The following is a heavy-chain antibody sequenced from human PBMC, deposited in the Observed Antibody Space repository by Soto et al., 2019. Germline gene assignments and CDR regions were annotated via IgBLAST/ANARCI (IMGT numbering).Heavy chain of an antibody. Sequence: GGSLRLSCAASGFTFSDYYMSWIRQAPGKGLEWVSYISSSGSTIYYADSVKGRFTISRDNAKNSLYLQMNSLRAEDTAVYYCARDGYNYYYYYYMDVWGKGTTVTVSS. CDR2: ISSSGSTI. CDR1: GFTFSDYY. CDR3: ARDGYNYYYYYYMDV. D-gene: IGHD5-18*01. J-gene: IGHJ6*03. V-gene: IGHV3-11*01.